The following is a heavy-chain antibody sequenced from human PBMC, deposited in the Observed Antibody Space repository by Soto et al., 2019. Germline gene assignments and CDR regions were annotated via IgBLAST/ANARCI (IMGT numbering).Heavy chain of an antibody. CDR2: IIPILDIA. J-gene: IGHJ5*02. CDR1: GGTLSTYT. D-gene: IGHD3-22*01. Sequence: QVQLVQSGTEVKKPGSSVKVSCKASGGTLSTYTINWVRQAPGQGLEWMGRIIPILDIADYAQKFQGRVTTTAGKSTSTAYMERTSLKSEDTAVYYCAGALPPVIVPPAVSHGWFAPWGQGTLVTVSS. CDR3: AGALPPVIVPPAVSHGWFAP. V-gene: IGHV1-69*02.